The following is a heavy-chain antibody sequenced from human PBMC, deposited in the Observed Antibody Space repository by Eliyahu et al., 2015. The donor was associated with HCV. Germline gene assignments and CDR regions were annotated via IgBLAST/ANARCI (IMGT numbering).Heavy chain of an antibody. V-gene: IGHV3-23*01. CDR2: IXGSGGST. J-gene: IGHJ4*02. CDR3: AKAPLGVYGSLSGGFDY. D-gene: IGHD3-10*01. CDR1: GFTFSSYA. Sequence: EVQLLESGGGLVQPGGSLRLSCAASGFTFSSYAMSWVRQGPGKGVEGVSAIXGSGGSTYYADSVKGRFTISRDNSKNTLYLQMNSLRAEDTAVYYCAKAPLGVYGSLSGGFDYWGQGTLVTVSS.